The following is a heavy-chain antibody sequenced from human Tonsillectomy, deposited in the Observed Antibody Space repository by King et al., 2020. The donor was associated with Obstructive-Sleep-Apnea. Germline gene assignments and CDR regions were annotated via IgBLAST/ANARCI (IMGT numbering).Heavy chain of an antibody. D-gene: IGHD6-13*01. V-gene: IGHV1-46*01. J-gene: IGHJ5*02. Sequence: QLVQSGAEMKKPGASVKVSCKASGYTFTSYYMHWVRQAPGQGLEWMGIINPSGGSTSYAQKFQGRVTMTRDTSTSPVYMELSSLRSEDTAVYYCANSPGIAAAGTGGWFDPWGQGTLVTVSS. CDR3: ANSPGIAAAGTGGWFDP. CDR1: GYTFTSYY. CDR2: INPSGGST.